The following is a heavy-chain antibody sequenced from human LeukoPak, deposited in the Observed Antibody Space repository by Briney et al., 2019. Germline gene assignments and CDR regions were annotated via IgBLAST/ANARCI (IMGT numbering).Heavy chain of an antibody. V-gene: IGHV1-69*13. J-gene: IGHJ4*02. CDR2: IIPIFGTA. D-gene: IGHD3-22*01. Sequence: ASVKVSCKASGSTSSSYAISWVRQAPGQGLEWMGGIIPIFGTANYAQKFQGRVTITADESTSTAYMELSSLRSEDTAVFYCAGSLKFITMIPHYWGQGTLVTVSS. CDR3: AGSLKFITMIPHY. CDR1: GSTSSSYA.